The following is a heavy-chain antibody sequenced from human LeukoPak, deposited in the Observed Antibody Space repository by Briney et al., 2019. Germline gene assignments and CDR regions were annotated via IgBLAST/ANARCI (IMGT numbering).Heavy chain of an antibody. V-gene: IGHV1-2*02. CDR2: INPNSGGT. D-gene: IGHD5-18*01. CDR3: ARVPRRQYSYGKGLGVYFDY. CDR1: GYTFTGYY. Sequence: ASVKVSCKASGYTFTGYYMHWVRQAPGQGLEWMGWINPNSGGTNYAQKFQGRVTMTRDTSTSTMYMELSSLRSEDTAVYYCARVPRRQYSYGKGLGVYFDYWGQGTLVTVSS. J-gene: IGHJ4*02.